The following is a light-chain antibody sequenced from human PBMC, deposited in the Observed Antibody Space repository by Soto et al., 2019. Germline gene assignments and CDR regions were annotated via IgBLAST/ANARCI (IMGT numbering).Light chain of an antibody. CDR1: QSVSSGF. CDR3: HQYGGSPPFS. J-gene: IGKJ3*01. V-gene: IGKV3-20*01. CDR2: GVS. Sequence: EIVLTQSPGTLSLSPGERGTLSCRASQSVSSGFLAWYQQKPGQAPRLLMYGVSNRATGIPDRFSGSGSETDFTLTFSRLEPEDFAVYYCHQYGGSPPFSFGPGTKVDIK.